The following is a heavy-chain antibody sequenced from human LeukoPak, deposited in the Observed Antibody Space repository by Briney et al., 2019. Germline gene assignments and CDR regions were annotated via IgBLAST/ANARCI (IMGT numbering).Heavy chain of an antibody. J-gene: IGHJ4*02. V-gene: IGHV3-15*01. CDR2: IKSKTDGGTT. D-gene: IGHD2-21*02. CDR3: TTPESAYCGGDCYRGFDY. Sequence: GGSLRLSCAAFGFTFSNAWMSWVRQAPGKGLEWVGRIKSKTDGGTTDYAAPVKGRFTISRDDSKNTLYLQMNSLKTEDTAVYYCTTPESAYCGGDCYRGFDYWGQGTLVTVSS. CDR1: GFTFSNAW.